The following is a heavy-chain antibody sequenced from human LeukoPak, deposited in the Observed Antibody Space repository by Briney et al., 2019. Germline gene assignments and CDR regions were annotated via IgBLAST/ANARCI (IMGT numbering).Heavy chain of an antibody. Sequence: SETLSLTCTVSGGSISSGGYYWSWIRQHPGKGLVWIRYIYYSGSTYYNPSLRSRVTISVDTTKNQFSLKLSSVTAADTAVYYCARDRTNILTGYLDGMDVWGQGTTVTVSS. D-gene: IGHD3-9*01. CDR1: GGSISSGGYY. V-gene: IGHV4-31*03. CDR2: IYYSGST. CDR3: ARDRTNILTGYLDGMDV. J-gene: IGHJ6*02.